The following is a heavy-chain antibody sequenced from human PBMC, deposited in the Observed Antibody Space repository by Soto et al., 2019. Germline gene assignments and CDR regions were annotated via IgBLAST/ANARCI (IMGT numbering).Heavy chain of an antibody. CDR3: ARRYKDGRRDCISTSCLFDP. Sequence: ESGGGVVQPGRSLTLSCAASGFTFNTYAMHWVRQAPGKGLEWVAVISYDGSNKYYADSVKGRFTISRDNSKNTLYLQMNTLRAEDTAVYYCARRYKDGRRDCISTSCLFDPWGQGTLVTVSS. CDR1: GFTFNTYA. CDR2: ISYDGSNK. V-gene: IGHV3-30-3*01. D-gene: IGHD2-2*01. J-gene: IGHJ5*02.